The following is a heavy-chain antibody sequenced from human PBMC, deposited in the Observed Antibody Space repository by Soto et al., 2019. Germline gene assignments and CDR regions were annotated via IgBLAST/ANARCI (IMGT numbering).Heavy chain of an antibody. V-gene: IGHV3-21*01. Sequence: GGSLRLSCAASGFTFSSYSMNWVRQAPGKGLEWVSSISSSSSYIYYADSVKGRFTISRDNAKNSLYLQMNSLRAEDTAVYYCARDLSSGWYLSRVHYFDYWGQGTLVTVSS. CDR2: ISSSSSYI. D-gene: IGHD6-19*01. CDR3: ARDLSSGWYLSRVHYFDY. CDR1: GFTFSSYS. J-gene: IGHJ4*02.